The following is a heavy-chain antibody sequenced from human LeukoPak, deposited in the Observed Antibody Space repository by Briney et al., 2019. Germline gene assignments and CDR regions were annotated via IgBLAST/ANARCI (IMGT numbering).Heavy chain of an antibody. CDR2: ISSSSSYI. CDR1: GFTFSTYS. V-gene: IGHV3-21*01. Sequence: GGSLRLSCAASGFTFSTYSMNWVRQAPGKGLEWVSSISSSSSYIYYADSVKGRFTISRDNAKNSLYLQMNSLRAEDTAVYYCARSMTTVTTDSDYWGQGTLVTVSS. J-gene: IGHJ4*02. CDR3: ARSMTTVTTDSDY. D-gene: IGHD4-17*01.